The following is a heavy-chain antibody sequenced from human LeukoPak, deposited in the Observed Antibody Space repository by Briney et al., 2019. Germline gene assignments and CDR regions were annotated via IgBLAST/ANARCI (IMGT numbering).Heavy chain of an antibody. CDR3: ARGDYYYYGMDV. CDR1: GGSISSYY. J-gene: IGHJ6*02. V-gene: IGHV4-59*08. CDR2: TYYSGST. Sequence: NSSETLSLTCTVSGGSISSYYWSWIRQPPGKGLEWIGYTYYSGSTNYNPSLKSRVTISVDTSKNQFSLKLSSVTAADTAVYYCARGDYYYYGMDVWGQGTTVTVSS.